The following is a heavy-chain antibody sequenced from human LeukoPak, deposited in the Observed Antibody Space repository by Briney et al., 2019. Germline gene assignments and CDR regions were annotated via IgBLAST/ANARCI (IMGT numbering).Heavy chain of an antibody. Sequence: KSSETLSLTCTVSGRSISSSSYYWGWIRQPPGKGLEWIGSIYYSGSTYYNPSLKSRVTISVDTSKNQFSLKLSSVTAADTAVYYCAREIAARPRWFDPWGQGTLVTVSS. D-gene: IGHD6-6*01. CDR3: AREIAARPRWFDP. CDR2: IYYSGST. CDR1: GRSISSSSYY. J-gene: IGHJ5*02. V-gene: IGHV4-39*07.